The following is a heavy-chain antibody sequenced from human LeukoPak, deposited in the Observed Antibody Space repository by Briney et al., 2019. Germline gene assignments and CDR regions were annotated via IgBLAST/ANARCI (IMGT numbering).Heavy chain of an antibody. CDR1: GFTFSSYN. D-gene: IGHD6-19*01. J-gene: IGHJ4*02. V-gene: IGHV3-21*01. Sequence: PGGSLRLSCVASGFTFSSYNMNWVRQAPGKGLEWVSTISSSSSYIYYADSVKGRFTITRDNAKNSLYLQMNSLRAEDTAVYYCARGIAVAGSPYFDYWGQGTLVTVSS. CDR3: ARGIAVAGSPYFDY. CDR2: ISSSSSYI.